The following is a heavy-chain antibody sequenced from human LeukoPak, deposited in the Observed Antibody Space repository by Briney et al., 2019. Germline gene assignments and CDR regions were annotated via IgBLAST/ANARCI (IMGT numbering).Heavy chain of an antibody. Sequence: SETLSLTCTVSGASISSHYWSWIRQSAGKGLEWIGRIYPSSDTNYNPSLKSRVTMSADRSKNQFSLNLSSVTAADTAVYYCAKGSGIWAIEYFDYWGQGTLVTVSS. CDR2: IYPSSDT. V-gene: IGHV4-4*07. D-gene: IGHD3-10*01. CDR3: AKGSGIWAIEYFDY. J-gene: IGHJ4*02. CDR1: GASISSHY.